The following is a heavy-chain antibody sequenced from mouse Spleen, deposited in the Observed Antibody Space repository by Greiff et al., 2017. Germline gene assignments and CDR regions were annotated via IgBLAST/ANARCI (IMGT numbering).Heavy chain of an antibody. CDR3: TRGTTVVAKVDY. Sequence: EVQLQQSGAELVRPGASVKLSCTASGFNIKDYYMHWVKQRPEQGLEWIGRIDPEDGDTEYAPKFQGKATMTADTSSNTAYLQLSSLTSEDTAVYYCTRGTTVVAKVDYWGQGTTLTVSS. CDR2: IDPEDGDT. J-gene: IGHJ2*01. D-gene: IGHD1-1*01. V-gene: IGHV14-1*01. CDR1: GFNIKDYY.